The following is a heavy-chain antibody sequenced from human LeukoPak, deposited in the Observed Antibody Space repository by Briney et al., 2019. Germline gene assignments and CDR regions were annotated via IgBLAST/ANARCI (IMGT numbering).Heavy chain of an antibody. CDR3: ARDYSGSGSYHNWFDP. CDR1: GGSISSYY. D-gene: IGHD3-10*01. CDR2: IYYSGST. V-gene: IGHV4-59*01. Sequence: SETLSLTYTVSGGSISSYYWSWIRQPPGKGLEWIGYIYYSGSTNYNPSLKSRVTISVDTSKNQFSLKLSSVTAADTAVYYCARDYSGSGSYHNWFDPWGQGTLVTVSS. J-gene: IGHJ5*02.